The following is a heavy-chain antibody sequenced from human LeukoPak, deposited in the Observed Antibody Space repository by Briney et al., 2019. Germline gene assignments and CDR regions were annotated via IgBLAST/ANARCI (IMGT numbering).Heavy chain of an antibody. CDR1: GGSISSSSYS. Sequence: ASETLSLTCTVSGGSISSSSYSWGWIRQPPGKGLEWIGSIYYSGSTYYNPSLKSRVTISVDTSKNQFSLKLSSVTAADTAVYYCARQAARLSFRRKGANPYGMDVWGQGTTVTVSS. CDR3: ARQAARLSFRRKGANPYGMDV. D-gene: IGHD6-6*01. CDR2: IYYSGST. V-gene: IGHV4-39*01. J-gene: IGHJ6*02.